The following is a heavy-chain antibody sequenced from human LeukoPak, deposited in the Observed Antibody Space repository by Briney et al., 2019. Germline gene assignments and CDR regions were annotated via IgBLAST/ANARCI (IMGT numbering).Heavy chain of an antibody. V-gene: IGHV3-23*01. J-gene: IGHJ4*02. Sequence: GGSLRLSCEASGFTFGDYYMSWVRPAPGKGPEWVSAISGSGGSTYYADSVKGRFTISRDNSKNTLYLQMNSLRAEDTAVYYCAKARCCSGGSCFPQLTPDYWGQGTLVTVSS. CDR3: AKARCCSGGSCFPQLTPDY. D-gene: IGHD2-15*01. CDR2: ISGSGGST. CDR1: GFTFGDYY.